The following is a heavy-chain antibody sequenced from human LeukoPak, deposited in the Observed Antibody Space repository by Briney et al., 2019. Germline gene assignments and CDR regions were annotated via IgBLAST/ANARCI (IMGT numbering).Heavy chain of an antibody. D-gene: IGHD3-10*01. J-gene: IGHJ4*02. CDR1: GFTFSSYG. Sequence: QPGGSLRLSCAASGFTFSSYGMHWVRQAPGKGLEWVAFIRYDGSNKYYADSVKGRFTISRDNSKNTLYLQMNSLRAEDTAVYYCAKDTRSMVRGVPVDYWGQGTLVTASS. CDR2: IRYDGSNK. V-gene: IGHV3-30*02. CDR3: AKDTRSMVRGVPVDY.